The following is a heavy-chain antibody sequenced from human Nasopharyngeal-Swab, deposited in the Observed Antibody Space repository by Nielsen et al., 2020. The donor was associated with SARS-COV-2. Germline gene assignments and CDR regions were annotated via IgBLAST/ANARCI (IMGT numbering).Heavy chain of an antibody. Sequence: ASVKVSCKASSYSFTNFGISWVRQAPGQGLEWMGWISTYTGNTNYEQNFQGRVTVTADTSTSTAYMELRSLRSDDTAVYYCAKDRRGYSYGPKGYYYYGMDVWGQGTTVTVSS. D-gene: IGHD5-18*01. CDR1: SYSFTNFG. CDR3: AKDRRGYSYGPKGYYYYGMDV. V-gene: IGHV1-18*01. J-gene: IGHJ6*02. CDR2: ISTYTGNT.